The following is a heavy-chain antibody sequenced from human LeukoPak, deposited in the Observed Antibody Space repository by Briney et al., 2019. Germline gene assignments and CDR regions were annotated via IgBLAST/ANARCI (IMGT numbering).Heavy chain of an antibody. Sequence: PSEALSLTCTVSGDSISRGTYYWTWIRQHPGEGLEWIGNVFYTGSTNNNPSLKSRVIISVDRSKNQFSLKVNSVTAADTAVYYCARDMNWRASIWYFDLWGRGTLVTVSS. CDR1: GDSISRGTYY. CDR2: VFYTGST. D-gene: IGHD3-16*01. V-gene: IGHV4-31*03. J-gene: IGHJ2*01. CDR3: ARDMNWRASIWYFDL.